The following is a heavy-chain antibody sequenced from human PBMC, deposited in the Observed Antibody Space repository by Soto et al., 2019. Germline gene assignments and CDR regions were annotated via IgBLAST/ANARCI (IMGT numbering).Heavy chain of an antibody. D-gene: IGHD6-19*01. CDR3: ARAPYSSGWPDS. CDR1: GGSISSSNW. J-gene: IGHJ4*02. CDR2: IYHSGST. Sequence: SETLSLTCAFSGGSISSSNWWIWVRQPPGKGLEWIGEIYHSGSTNYNPSLESRVAISVDTSNKNFSLKLASVTAADTAVYYCARAPYSSGWPDSWGQGTLVTVSS. V-gene: IGHV4-4*02.